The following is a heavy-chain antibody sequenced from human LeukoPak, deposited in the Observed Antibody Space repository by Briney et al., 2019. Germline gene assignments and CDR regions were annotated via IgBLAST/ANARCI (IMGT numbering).Heavy chain of an antibody. V-gene: IGHV3-64*05. CDR3: VYQVQGVVK. CDR1: GFTFSSYV. D-gene: IGHD3-3*01. CDR2: ISGDGAST. Sequence: GGSLRLSCSASGFTFSSYVMHWVRQAPGKGLEYVSGISGDGASTYYANSVKGRFTISRDNSKNTLYVQMTSLRAEDTAVYYCVYQVQGVVKWGQGTLVTVSS. J-gene: IGHJ4*02.